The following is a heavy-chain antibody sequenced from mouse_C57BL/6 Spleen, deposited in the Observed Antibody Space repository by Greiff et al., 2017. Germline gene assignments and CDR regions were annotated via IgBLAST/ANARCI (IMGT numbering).Heavy chain of an antibody. V-gene: IGHV5-16*01. CDR3: ARDWGSSSYYYAMDY. D-gene: IGHD1-1*01. Sequence: EVQGVASEGGLVQPGSSMKLSCTASGFTFSDYYMAWVRQVPEKGLEWVANINYDGSSTYYLDSLKSRFIISRDNAKNILYLQMSSLKSEDTATYYCARDWGSSSYYYAMDYWGQGTSVTVSS. CDR1: GFTFSDYY. J-gene: IGHJ4*01. CDR2: INYDGSST.